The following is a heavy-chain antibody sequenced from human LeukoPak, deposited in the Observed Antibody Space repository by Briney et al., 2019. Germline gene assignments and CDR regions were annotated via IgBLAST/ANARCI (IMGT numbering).Heavy chain of an antibody. CDR3: ARNGEAVAGTSFFDY. V-gene: IGHV4-59*01. Sequence: SETLSLSCTVSGGSIRDYYWSWIRQPPGKGLEWIGYIYNTGTTNYNPSLKSRVTISVDTSKSQFPLTLSSVTAADTAVYYCARNGEAVAGTSFFDYWGQGTLVTVSS. J-gene: IGHJ4*02. CDR1: GGSIRDYY. D-gene: IGHD6-19*01. CDR2: IYNTGTT.